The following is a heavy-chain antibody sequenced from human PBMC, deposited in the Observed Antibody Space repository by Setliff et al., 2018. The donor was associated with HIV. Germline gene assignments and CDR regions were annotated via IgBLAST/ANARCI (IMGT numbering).Heavy chain of an antibody. CDR1: GFTFSSYA. J-gene: IGHJ4*02. CDR3: ARVSVGLIVVVNADF. D-gene: IGHD3-22*01. Sequence: QPGGSLRLSCAASGFTFSSYAMHWVRQAPGKGLEWVAVISYDGSKKYYADSVKGRFTISRDSSKNTLYLQMNRLRNEDMAIYYCARVSVGLIVVVNADFWGQGTLVTVSS. V-gene: IGHV3-30*03. CDR2: ISYDGSKK.